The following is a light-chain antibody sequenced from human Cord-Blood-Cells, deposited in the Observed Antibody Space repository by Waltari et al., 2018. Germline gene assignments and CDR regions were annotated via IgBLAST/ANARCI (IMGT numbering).Light chain of an antibody. V-gene: IGKV1-5*03. CDR1: QSISTW. CDR3: QQYDSYSDS. CDR2: KAS. Sequence: DIQMTQSPSTLSASVGDRVTITCRASQSISTWLAWYQQKPGKAPKLLIYKASSLERGVPSRFGGSGSGTEFTLTISSLQPDDFATYYCQQYDSYSDSFGQGTKLEIK. J-gene: IGKJ2*03.